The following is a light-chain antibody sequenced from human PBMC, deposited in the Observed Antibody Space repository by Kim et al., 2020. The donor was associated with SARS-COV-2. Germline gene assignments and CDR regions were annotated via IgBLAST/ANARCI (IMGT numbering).Light chain of an antibody. CDR1: QSVSSY. Sequence: LSPGERATLSCRASQSVSSYLAWYQQQPGQAPRLLIYDASNRATGIPARFSGSGSGTDFTLTISSLEPEDFAVYYCQQRSNWLFTFGGGTKVDIK. V-gene: IGKV3-11*01. CDR2: DAS. CDR3: QQRSNWLFT. J-gene: IGKJ4*01.